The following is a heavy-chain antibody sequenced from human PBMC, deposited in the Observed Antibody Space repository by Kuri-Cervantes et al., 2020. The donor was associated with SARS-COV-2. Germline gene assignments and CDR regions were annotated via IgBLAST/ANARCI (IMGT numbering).Heavy chain of an antibody. CDR2: ISWNSGSI. Sequence: GGSLRLSCAASGFTFDDYAMLWVRQAPGKGLEWVSGISWNSGSIGYADSVKGRFTISRDNAKNSLYLKMNSLRAEDMALYYCAKDMGSGWYLRGDAFDIWGQGTMVTVSS. CDR3: AKDMGSGWYLRGDAFDI. V-gene: IGHV3-9*03. CDR1: GFTFDDYA. D-gene: IGHD6-19*01. J-gene: IGHJ3*02.